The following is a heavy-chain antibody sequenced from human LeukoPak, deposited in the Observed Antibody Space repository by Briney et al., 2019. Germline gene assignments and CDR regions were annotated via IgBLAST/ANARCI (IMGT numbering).Heavy chain of an antibody. CDR3: ARGVRDAFDI. CDR1: GFTFSDYY. V-gene: IGHV3-11*01. J-gene: IGHJ3*02. D-gene: IGHD6-6*01. Sequence: GGSLRLSCAASGFTFSDYYMSWIRQAPGKGLEWVSYISSGSTIYYADSVKGRFTISRDNAKNSLYLQTNSLRAEDTAVYYCARGVRDAFDIWGQGTMVTVSS. CDR2: ISSGSTI.